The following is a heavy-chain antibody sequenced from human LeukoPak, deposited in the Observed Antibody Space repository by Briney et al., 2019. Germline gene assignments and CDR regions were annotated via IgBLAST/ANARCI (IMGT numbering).Heavy chain of an antibody. D-gene: IGHD1-26*01. CDR1: GSTFRSYG. V-gene: IGHV3-33*05. CDR3: ATENSGAYFGSLGY. CDR2: IQNDGSIK. J-gene: IGHJ4*02. Sequence: GTSLRLSCAASGSTFRSYGMHWVRQAPGKGLEWVAVIQNDGSIKSYADSVRGRFIISRDNSKNTMWLQMNSLRAEDTAVYYCATENSGAYFGSLGYWGQGTLVIVSS.